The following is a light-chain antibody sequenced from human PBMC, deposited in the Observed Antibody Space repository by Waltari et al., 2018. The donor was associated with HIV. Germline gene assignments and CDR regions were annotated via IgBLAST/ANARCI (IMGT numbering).Light chain of an antibody. CDR1: QTVSSSS. J-gene: IGKJ1*01. V-gene: IGKV3-20*01. Sequence: EIVLTQSPDTVSLSPGERVTLSCRASQTVSSSSLAWHQQKPGQAPRLLIYGASSRATGIPDRFSGSGSGTDFTLTISRLEPEDFAVYYCQQYGSSVCTFGQGTKVEI. CDR3: QQYGSSVCT. CDR2: GAS.